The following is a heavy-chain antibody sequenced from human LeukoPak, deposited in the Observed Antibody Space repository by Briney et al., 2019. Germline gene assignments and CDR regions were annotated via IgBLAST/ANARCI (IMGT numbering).Heavy chain of an antibody. V-gene: IGHV3-7*03. D-gene: IGHD4-17*01. CDR3: TRGMRYEYGDYFNY. Sequence: GGSLRLSCAASGFTFSNYSMSWVRQAPGKGLEWVADIKQDGSDKYYVDSVKGRFTISRDNAKNTLYLQMNSLRAEVTAVYCYTRGMRYEYGDYFNYGGQGNLVTVSS. CDR1: GFTFSNYS. CDR2: IKQDGSDK. J-gene: IGHJ4*02.